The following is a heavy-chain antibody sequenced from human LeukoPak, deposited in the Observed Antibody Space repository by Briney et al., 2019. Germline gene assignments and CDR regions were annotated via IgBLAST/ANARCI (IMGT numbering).Heavy chain of an antibody. J-gene: IGHJ4*01. V-gene: IGHV4-4*02. CDR3: VKVRVTPYIAFDQ. D-gene: IGHD4-23*01. CDR1: GGSIGINNW. CDR2: LYYNGNT. Sequence: SETLSLTCAVSGGSIGINNWWSGVRQSPGKGLEWIGELYYNGNTNYNSSLKSRVTISVDRSKTQFSLRRSAVTAADTGTYYFVKVRVTPYIAFDQWGQGTLVTVSS.